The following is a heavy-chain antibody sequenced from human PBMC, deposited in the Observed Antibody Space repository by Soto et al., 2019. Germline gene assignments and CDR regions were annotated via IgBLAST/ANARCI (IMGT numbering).Heavy chain of an antibody. CDR1: GVSISSSNW. Sequence: QVQLQESGPGLVKPSGTLSLTCAVSGVSISSSNWWSWVRQPPGKGLEWIGEIYHSGSTNYNPSRKSRVTISVDASKNQFSLKLTSVTAADTALYFCVREGLPNSWGQGTLVTVSS. CDR2: IYHSGST. J-gene: IGHJ4*02. V-gene: IGHV4-4*02. D-gene: IGHD2-15*01. CDR3: VREGLPNS.